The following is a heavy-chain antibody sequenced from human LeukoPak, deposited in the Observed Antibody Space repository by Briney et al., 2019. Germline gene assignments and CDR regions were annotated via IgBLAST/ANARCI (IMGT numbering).Heavy chain of an antibody. V-gene: IGHV3-48*03. D-gene: IGHD6-13*01. J-gene: IGHJ4*02. Sequence: PGGSLRLSCAASGFTFSSYEMNWVRQAPGKGLEWVSYISSSGSTIYYADSMKGRFTISRDNAKNSLYLQMNSLRAEDTAVYYCARDLLIAAAGTSWWGQGTLVTVPS. CDR2: ISSSGSTI. CDR1: GFTFSSYE. CDR3: ARDLLIAAAGTSW.